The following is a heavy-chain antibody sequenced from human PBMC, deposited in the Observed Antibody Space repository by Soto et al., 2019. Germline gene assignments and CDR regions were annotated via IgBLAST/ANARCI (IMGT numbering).Heavy chain of an antibody. CDR3: ARTLAAAYFDY. V-gene: IGHV3-48*02. CDR2: ISSSSSNI. CDR1: GFTFGSYS. D-gene: IGHD6-13*01. J-gene: IGHJ4*02. Sequence: GGSLRLSCAAAGFTFGSYSMNWVRQAPGKGLEWVSYISSSSSNIYYADSVKGRFTISRDNAKNPLDLQMNSLRDEDTAVYYCARTLAAAYFDYWGQGTLVTVSS.